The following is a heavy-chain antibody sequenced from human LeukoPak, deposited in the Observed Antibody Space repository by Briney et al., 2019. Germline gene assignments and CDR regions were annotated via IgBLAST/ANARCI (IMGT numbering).Heavy chain of an antibody. Sequence: SETLSLTCTVSRGSVKTYSWSWVRQPPGKGLEWIGYVSYSGAANYNPSLKSRVTISVDTSKNQFSLKLSSVTAADTAVYYCARRGYSSRWGQGTLVTVSS. CDR2: VSYSGAA. J-gene: IGHJ4*02. V-gene: IGHV4-59*02. CDR3: ARRGYSSR. D-gene: IGHD6-13*01. CDR1: RGSVKTYS.